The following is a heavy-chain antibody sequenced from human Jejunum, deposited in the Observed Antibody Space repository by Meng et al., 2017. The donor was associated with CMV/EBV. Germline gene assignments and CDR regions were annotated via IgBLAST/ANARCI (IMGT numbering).Heavy chain of an antibody. V-gene: IGHV3-9*01. CDR3: SKDETGYETLGGMDV. CDR2: ISWNTNSI. Sequence: FVFEHDAMHWVRQAPGKGLEWVSGISWNTNSITYAESVRGRFTISRDNGKKTLYLQMNSLRPDDTALYYCSKDETGYETLGGMDVWGLGTTVTVSS. CDR1: FVFEHDA. J-gene: IGHJ6*02. D-gene: IGHD5-12*01.